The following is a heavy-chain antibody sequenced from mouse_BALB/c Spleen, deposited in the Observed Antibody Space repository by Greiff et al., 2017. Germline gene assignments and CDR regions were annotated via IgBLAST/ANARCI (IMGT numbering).Heavy chain of an antibody. V-gene: IGHV5-6-4*01. CDR3: TREVYDGYYGRFAY. J-gene: IGHJ3*01. Sequence: EVKVEESGGGLVKPGGSLKLSCAASGFTFSSYTMSWVRQTPEKRLEWVATISSGGSYTYYPDSVKGRFTISRDNAKNTLYLQMSSLKSEDTAMYYCTREVYDGYYGRFAYWGQGTLVTVSA. CDR1: GFTFSSYT. CDR2: ISSGGSYT. D-gene: IGHD2-3*01.